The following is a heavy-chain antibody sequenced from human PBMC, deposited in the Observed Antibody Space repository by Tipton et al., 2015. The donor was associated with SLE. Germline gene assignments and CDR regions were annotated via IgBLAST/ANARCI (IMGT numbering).Heavy chain of an antibody. Sequence: QSGAEVKKPGASVKVSCKASRHTFITYFVHWVRQAPGQGLEWMGMMNPSGGNTHYAQKFQDRVTLTRDTSTFIVYMELSSLTSGDTAVYYCAREVANNAFDIWGQGTRVTVSS. J-gene: IGHJ3*02. CDR1: RHTFITYF. CDR3: AREVANNAFDI. D-gene: IGHD5-12*01. CDR2: MNPSGGNT. V-gene: IGHV1-46*01.